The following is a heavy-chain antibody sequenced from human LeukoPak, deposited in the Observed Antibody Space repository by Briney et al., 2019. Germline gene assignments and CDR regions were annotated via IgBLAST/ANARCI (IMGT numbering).Heavy chain of an antibody. Sequence: GGSLRLSCAASGFTFNTYSMNWVRQAPGKGLEWVSAISSNSRDIYYADSVKGRFTISRDNAKNSLHLQMNSLRAEDTAVYYCARDDRDISSYRFDYWGHGILVTVSS. V-gene: IGHV3-21*04. J-gene: IGHJ4*01. D-gene: IGHD6-6*01. CDR2: ISSNSRDI. CDR3: ARDDRDISSYRFDY. CDR1: GFTFNTYS.